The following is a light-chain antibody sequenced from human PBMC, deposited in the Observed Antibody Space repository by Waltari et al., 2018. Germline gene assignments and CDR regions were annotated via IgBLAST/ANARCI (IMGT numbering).Light chain of an antibody. Sequence: DVVMTQSPLFLPVTPGEPASISCRASQTLLNSNGYNYLDWFLQKPGQSPQLLIYSGSIRASGVPNRFSGSGSGTDFTLKISRVEAEDVGIYYCMQALQSPLTFGGGTKVEIK. CDR2: SGS. V-gene: IGKV2-28*01. CDR3: MQALQSPLT. CDR1: QTLLNSNGYNY. J-gene: IGKJ4*01.